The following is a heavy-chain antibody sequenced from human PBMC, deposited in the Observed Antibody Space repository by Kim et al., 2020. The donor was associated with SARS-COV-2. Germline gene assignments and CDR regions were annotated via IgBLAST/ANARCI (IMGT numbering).Heavy chain of an antibody. D-gene: IGHD3-16*02. J-gene: IGHJ4*02. Sequence: YAQAFTDRLAFSLDTSVSTAYLQISSLKAEDTALYYCARVIWGSYRYTDYWGQGTLVTVSS. CDR3: ARVIWGSYRYTDY. V-gene: IGHV7-4-1*02.